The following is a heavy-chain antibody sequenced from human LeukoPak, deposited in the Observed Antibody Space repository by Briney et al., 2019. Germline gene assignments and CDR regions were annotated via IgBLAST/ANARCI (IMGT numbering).Heavy chain of an antibody. CDR2: ILYDGSNK. Sequence: SLRLSCAASGFTFSSYGMHWVRQAPGKGLEWVAVILYDGSNKDYADSVKGRFTISRDNSKNTLYLQMNSLRAEDTAVYYCAKGRYSSGWNWYFDLWGRGTLVTVSS. V-gene: IGHV3-30*18. J-gene: IGHJ2*01. CDR1: GFTFSSYG. D-gene: IGHD6-19*01. CDR3: AKGRYSSGWNWYFDL.